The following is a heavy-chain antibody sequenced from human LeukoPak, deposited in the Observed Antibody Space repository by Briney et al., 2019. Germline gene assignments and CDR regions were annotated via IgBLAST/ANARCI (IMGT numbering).Heavy chain of an antibody. CDR3: ARPHSSSWPEFSY. CDR1: GGSISSSSYY. J-gene: IGHJ4*02. D-gene: IGHD6-13*01. Sequence: SETLSLTCTVSGGSISSSSYYWGWIRQPPGKGLEWIGSIYYSGSTHYNPSLKSRVTISVDTSKNQFSLKLSSVTAADTAVYYCARPHSSSWPEFSYWGQGTLVTVSS. V-gene: IGHV4-39*01. CDR2: IYYSGST.